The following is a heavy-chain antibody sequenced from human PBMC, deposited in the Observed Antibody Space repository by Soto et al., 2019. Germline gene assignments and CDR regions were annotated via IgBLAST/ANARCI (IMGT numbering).Heavy chain of an antibody. V-gene: IGHV1-8*01. CDR2: MNPNSGNT. Sequence: QVQLVQSGAEVKKPGASVKVSCKASGYTFTSYDINWVRQATGQGLEWMGWMNPNSGNTGYAQKFQGRVTMTRNTSISNAYMELSSLRSEDTAVYYCAGWGMVRGVAWYYMDVWGKGTTVTVSS. J-gene: IGHJ6*03. D-gene: IGHD3-10*01. CDR3: AGWGMVRGVAWYYMDV. CDR1: GYTFTSYD.